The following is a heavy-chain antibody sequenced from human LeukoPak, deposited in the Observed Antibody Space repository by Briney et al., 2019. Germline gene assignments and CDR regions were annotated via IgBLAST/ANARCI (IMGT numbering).Heavy chain of an antibody. J-gene: IGHJ3*01. CDR1: GFTFSEEY. CDR3: AKDGAFSASSF. D-gene: IGHD3-3*02. Sequence: GSLRLSCAASGFTFSEEYMSWIRQAPGKGLEWISCVSSSGTTIYYADSVKGRFTISRDNVKNSLYLQMNSLRVEDTAVYYCAKDGAFSASSFWGQGTMVAVSS. CDR2: VSSSGTTI. V-gene: IGHV3-11*01.